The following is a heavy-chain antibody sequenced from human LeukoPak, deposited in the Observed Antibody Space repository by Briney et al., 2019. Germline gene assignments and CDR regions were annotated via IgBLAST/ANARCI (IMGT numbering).Heavy chain of an antibody. CDR2: IYYSGST. CDR3: AIGYCSGGSCYRDAFDI. V-gene: IGHV4-30-4*01. D-gene: IGHD2-15*01. Sequence: SETLSLTCTVSGGSISSGDYYWSWIRQPPGKGLEWIGYIYYSGSTYYNPSLKSRVTISVDTSKNQSSLKLSSVTAADTAVYYCAIGYCSGGSCYRDAFDIWGQGTMVTVSS. J-gene: IGHJ3*02. CDR1: GGSISSGDYY.